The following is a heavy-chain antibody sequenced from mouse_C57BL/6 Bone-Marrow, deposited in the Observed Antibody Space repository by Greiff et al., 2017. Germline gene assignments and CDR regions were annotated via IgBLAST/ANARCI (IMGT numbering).Heavy chain of an antibody. V-gene: IGHV1-85*01. CDR3: ARYYGSSYWCFDV. CDR1: GYTFTSYD. D-gene: IGHD1-1*01. CDR2: IYPRDGST. J-gene: IGHJ1*03. Sequence: QVQLQQSGPELVKPGASVKLSCKASGYTFTSYDINWVKQRPGQGLEWIGWIYPRDGSTKYNEKFKGKATLTLDTSSSTAYMELHSLTSEDSAVYFCARYYGSSYWCFDVWGTGTTVTVSS.